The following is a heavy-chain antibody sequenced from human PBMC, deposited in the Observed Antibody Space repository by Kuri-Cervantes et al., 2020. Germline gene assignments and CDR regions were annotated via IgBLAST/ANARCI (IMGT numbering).Heavy chain of an antibody. CDR1: XXXXTGYY. D-gene: IGHD6-19*01. J-gene: IGHJ5*02. CDR2: INPNRGGT. V-gene: IGHV1-2*02. Sequence: ASVKVSXXASXXXXTGYYMHXVRQAPGXGLXWMGWINPNRGGTXYAQKFQGRXTMTRDTSISTXYMELXRLRSDXTAVXYCAXXXEGGXSGSXXEWFDPWGQGTLVTVSS. CDR3: AXXXEGGXSGSXXEWFDP.